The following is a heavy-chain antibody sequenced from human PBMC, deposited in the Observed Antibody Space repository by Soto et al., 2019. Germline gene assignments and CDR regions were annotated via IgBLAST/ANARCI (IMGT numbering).Heavy chain of an antibody. Sequence: SETLSLTCAVYGGSFSDYYWSWIRQPQGKGLEWIGEINHSGSTNHNPSLKSRVTISVDTSKNQFSLKLSSVTAADTAVYYCARGLTYYDILTGNNWFDPWGQGTLVTVSS. V-gene: IGHV4-34*01. D-gene: IGHD3-9*01. J-gene: IGHJ5*02. CDR1: GGSFSDYY. CDR3: ARGLTYYDILTGNNWFDP. CDR2: INHSGST.